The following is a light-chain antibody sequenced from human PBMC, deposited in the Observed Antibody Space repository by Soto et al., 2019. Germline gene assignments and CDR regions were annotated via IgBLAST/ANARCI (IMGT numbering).Light chain of an antibody. CDR1: SSDVGGYNY. V-gene: IGLV2-8*01. J-gene: IGLJ1*01. CDR2: EVN. Sequence: QSVLTQPPSASGSPGQSVAISCTGTSSDVGGYNYVSWYQQHPGKAPKLMIYEVNKRPSGVPDRFSGSKSGNTASLTVSELQAEEEADYYCFSYKSRTAYVFGTGTKVTV. CDR3: FSYKSRTAYV.